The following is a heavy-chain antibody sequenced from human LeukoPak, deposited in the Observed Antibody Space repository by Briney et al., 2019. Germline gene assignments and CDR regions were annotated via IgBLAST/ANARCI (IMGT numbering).Heavy chain of an antibody. V-gene: IGHV3-7*01. CDR3: ARESQSVVVAATPVNYYYYYYMDV. J-gene: IGHJ6*03. CDR2: IKQDGSEK. Sequence: PGGSLRLSCAASGFTFSNAWMSWVRQAPGKGLEWVANIKQDGSEKYYVDSVKGRFTISRDNAKNSLYLQMNSLRAEDTAVYYCARESQSVVVAATPVNYYYYYYMDVWGKGTTVTVSS. D-gene: IGHD2-15*01. CDR1: GFTFSNAW.